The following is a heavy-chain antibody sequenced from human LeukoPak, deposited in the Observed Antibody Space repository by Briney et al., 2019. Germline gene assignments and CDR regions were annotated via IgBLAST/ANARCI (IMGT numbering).Heavy chain of an antibody. CDR1: GGSISSYY. D-gene: IGHD2-2*02. J-gene: IGHJ5*02. Sequence: SETLSLTCTVPGGSISSYYWSWIRQPPGKGLEWIGYIYFSGNTNYNPSLKSRVTISVDTSKNQFSLKLSSVTAADTAVYYCARHLGFCSSTGCNSWFDPWGQGTLVTVSS. CDR3: ARHLGFCSSTGCNSWFDP. CDR2: IYFSGNT. V-gene: IGHV4-59*08.